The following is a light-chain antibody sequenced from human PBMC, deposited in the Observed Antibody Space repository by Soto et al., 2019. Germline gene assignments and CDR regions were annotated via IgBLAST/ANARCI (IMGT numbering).Light chain of an antibody. CDR2: AAS. CDR3: QQYYSYPPGGT. V-gene: IGKV1-8*01. CDR1: QGISSY. Sequence: AIRMTQSPSSFSASTGDRVTITCRASQGISSYLAWYQQKPGKAPKLLIYAASTLQSGVPSRFSGSGSGTDFTLTISCLQSEDFATYYCQQYYSYPPGGTFGPGTKVDIK. J-gene: IGKJ3*01.